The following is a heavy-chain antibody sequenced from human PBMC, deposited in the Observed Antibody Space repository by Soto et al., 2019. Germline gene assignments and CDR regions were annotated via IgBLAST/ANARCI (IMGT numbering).Heavy chain of an antibody. CDR2: ISGYNGDT. V-gene: IGHV1-18*01. D-gene: IGHD2-8*01. J-gene: IGHJ6*02. CDR1: GYTFSNYG. Sequence: ASVKVSCTASGYTFSNYGINWVRQAPGQGLEWMGWISGYNGDTNYAQKFQGRVSMTIDTSTTTAYMELRSLTSDDTAVYYCAKNGQPPYYYYGLDVWGQGTKVTVSS. CDR3: AKNGQPPYYYYGLDV.